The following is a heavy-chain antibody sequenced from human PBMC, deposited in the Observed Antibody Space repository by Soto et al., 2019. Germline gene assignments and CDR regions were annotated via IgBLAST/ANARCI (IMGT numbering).Heavy chain of an antibody. CDR3: ARQVGSMHYGFWSGYYEVYGMDV. J-gene: IGHJ6*02. V-gene: IGHV5-51*01. D-gene: IGHD3-3*01. CDR2: IYPGDSDT. CDR1: GYSFTSYW. Sequence: HGESLKISCKGSGYSFTSYWIGWVRQMPGKGLEWMGIIYPGDSDTRYSPSFQGQVTISADKSISTAYLQWSSLKASDTAMYYCARQVGSMHYGFWSGYYEVYGMDVWGQGTTVTVSS.